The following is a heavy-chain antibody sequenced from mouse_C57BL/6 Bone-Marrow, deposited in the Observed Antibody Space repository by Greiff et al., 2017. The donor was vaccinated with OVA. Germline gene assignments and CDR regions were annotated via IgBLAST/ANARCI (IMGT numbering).Heavy chain of an antibody. Sequence: QVQLQQSGPELVKPGASVKISCKASGYAFSSSWMNWVKQRPGKGLEWIGRIYPGDGDTNYNGKFKGKATLTADKSSSTAYMQLSSLTSKDSAVYFCARRYCSSLYYFDYWGQGTTLTVSS. CDR1: GYAFSSSW. CDR2: IYPGDGDT. V-gene: IGHV1-82*01. J-gene: IGHJ2*01. D-gene: IGHD1-1*01. CDR3: ARRYCSSLYYFDY.